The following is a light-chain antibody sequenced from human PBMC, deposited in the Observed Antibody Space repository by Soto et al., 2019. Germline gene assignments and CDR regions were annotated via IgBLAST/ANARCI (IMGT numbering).Light chain of an antibody. Sequence: EIVLTQSPGTLSLSPGERATLSCRASQSVSSSYLAWYQQKAGQPPKLLIYWASTRESGVPDRFSGDGSGTDFTLTISSLQAEDVAVYYCQHYYDTLWTFGQGTKVEI. CDR3: QHYYDTLWT. CDR1: QSVSSSY. CDR2: WAS. V-gene: IGKV3-20*01. J-gene: IGKJ1*01.